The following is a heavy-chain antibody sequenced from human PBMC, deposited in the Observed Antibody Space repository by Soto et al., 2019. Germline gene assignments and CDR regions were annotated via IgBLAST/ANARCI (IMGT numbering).Heavy chain of an antibody. CDR3: VRSGHSSSWSLLYYYYGMDV. D-gene: IGHD6-13*01. J-gene: IGHJ6*02. Sequence: SVTLSLTCTVSGGSISSYYWSWIRQPSGKGLEWIGYIYYSGSTNYNPSLKSRVTISVDTSKNQFSLKLSSVTAADTAVYYCVRSGHSSSWSLLYYYYGMDVWGQGTTVTVS. CDR1: GGSISSYY. CDR2: IYYSGST. V-gene: IGHV4-59*01.